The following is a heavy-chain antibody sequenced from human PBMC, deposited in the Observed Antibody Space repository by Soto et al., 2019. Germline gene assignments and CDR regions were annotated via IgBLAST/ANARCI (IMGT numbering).Heavy chain of an antibody. CDR1: GGSITSYY. CDR2: VYYSGGT. Sequence: PSETLSLTCTVSGGSITSYYWSRIRQSPGKGLEWIGYVYYSGGTNYNPSLKNRATISVDTSKNQFSLKLSSVAAADTAVYYCARLTRGQLRIDYWGQGTLVTVSS. D-gene: IGHD2-2*01. J-gene: IGHJ4*02. CDR3: ARLTRGQLRIDY. V-gene: IGHV4-59*01.